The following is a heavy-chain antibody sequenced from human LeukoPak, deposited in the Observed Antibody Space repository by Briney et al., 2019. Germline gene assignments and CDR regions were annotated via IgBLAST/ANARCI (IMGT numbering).Heavy chain of an antibody. J-gene: IGHJ3*02. CDR1: GYTFTSYY. CDR3: ARDKAGYCSSTSCYRGAFDI. D-gene: IGHD2-2*02. Sequence: ASVKVSCKASGYTFTSYYMHWVRQAPGQGLEWMGIINPSGGGASYAQKFQGRVTMTRDTSTSTVYMELSSLRSEDAAVFYCARDKAGYCSSTSCYRGAFDIWGQGTMVTVSS. CDR2: INPSGGGA. V-gene: IGHV1-46*01.